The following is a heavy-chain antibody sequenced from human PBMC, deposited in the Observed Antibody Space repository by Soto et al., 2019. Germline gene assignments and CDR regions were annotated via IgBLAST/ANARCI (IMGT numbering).Heavy chain of an antibody. CDR2: ISSSGGSA. CDR3: ARGATSPSY. Sequence: EVQLLESGGGLVQPGGSLRLSCAASVFTFSSYGMSWVRQAPGKGLEWVSAISSSGGSAYYADSVKGRFTISRDNSKNTLYLQMNSLRAEDTAVYYCARGATSPSYWGQGTLVTVSS. J-gene: IGHJ4*02. CDR1: VFTFSSYG. V-gene: IGHV3-23*01.